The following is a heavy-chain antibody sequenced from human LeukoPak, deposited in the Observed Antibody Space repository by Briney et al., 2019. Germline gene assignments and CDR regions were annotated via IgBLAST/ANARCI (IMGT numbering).Heavy chain of an antibody. V-gene: IGHV4-39*07. Sequence: PSETLSLTCTVSGGSISIDHYYWGWIRQPPGKSLEWIGSLYYSGSTNYNPSLKSRVTISVDTSKNQFSLKLSSVTAADTAVYYCARNGDYGEGVAFDIWGQGTMVTVSS. J-gene: IGHJ3*02. CDR1: GGSISIDHYY. D-gene: IGHD4-17*01. CDR2: LYYSGST. CDR3: ARNGDYGEGVAFDI.